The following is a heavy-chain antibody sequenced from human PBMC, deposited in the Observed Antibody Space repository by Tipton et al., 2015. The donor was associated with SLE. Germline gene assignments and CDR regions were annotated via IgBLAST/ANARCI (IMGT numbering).Heavy chain of an antibody. CDR1: GGSISSRSYY. V-gene: IGHV4-39*07. CDR2: IYYRGAT. J-gene: IGHJ4*02. CDR3: ARDGAVDVGAVNFDY. Sequence: TLSLTCTVSGGSISSRSYYWGWISQPPGKGLEWIGSIYYRGATYYNPSLKSRVTIAVDTSKNQFSLKLYSLTAADTAVYYCARDGAVDVGAVNFDYWGQGSLVTVSS. D-gene: IGHD1-26*01.